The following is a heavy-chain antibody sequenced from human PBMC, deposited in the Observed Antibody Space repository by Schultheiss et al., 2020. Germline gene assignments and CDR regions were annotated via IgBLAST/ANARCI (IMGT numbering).Heavy chain of an antibody. CDR2: IYYSGST. V-gene: IGHV4-39*07. CDR3: ASPWGPGVDY. Sequence: SETLSLTCTVSGGSISSSSYYWGWIRQPPGKGLEWIGSIYYSGSTNYNPSLKSRVTISVDKSKNQFSLKLSSVTAADTAVYYCASPWGPGVDYWGQGTLVTVSS. D-gene: IGHD3-16*01. CDR1: GGSISSSSYY. J-gene: IGHJ4*02.